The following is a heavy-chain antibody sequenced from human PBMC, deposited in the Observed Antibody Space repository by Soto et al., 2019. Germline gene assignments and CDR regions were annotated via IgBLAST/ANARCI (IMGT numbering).Heavy chain of an antibody. CDR3: AKDDPDDYSLVGAKNGFDP. V-gene: IGHV3-23*01. CDR1: GFTFSSYA. Sequence: PGGSLRLSCAASGFTFSSYAMSWVRQAPGKGLEWVSAISGSGGSTYYADSVKGRFTISRDNSKNTLYLQMNSLRAEDTAVYYCAKDDPDDYSLVGAKNGFDPWGQGTLVTVSS. J-gene: IGHJ5*02. D-gene: IGHD2-21*01. CDR2: ISGSGGST.